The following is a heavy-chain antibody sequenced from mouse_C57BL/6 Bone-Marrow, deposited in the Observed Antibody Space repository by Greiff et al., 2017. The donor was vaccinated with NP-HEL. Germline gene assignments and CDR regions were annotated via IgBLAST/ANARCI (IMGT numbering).Heavy chain of an antibody. V-gene: IGHV1-26*01. CDR2: INPNNGGT. CDR3: ARRRLRPLYYAMDY. D-gene: IGHD2-4*01. CDR1: GYTFTDYY. J-gene: IGHJ4*01. Sequence: EVQLQQSGPELVKPGASVKISCKASGYTFTDYYMNWVKQSHGKSLEWIGDINPNNGGTSYNQKFKGKATLTVDKSSSTAYMELRSLTSEDSAVYYCARRRLRPLYYAMDYWGQGTSVTVSS.